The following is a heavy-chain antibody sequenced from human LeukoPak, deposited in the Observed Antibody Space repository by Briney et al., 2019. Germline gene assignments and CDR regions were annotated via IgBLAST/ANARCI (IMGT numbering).Heavy chain of an antibody. J-gene: IGHJ4*02. CDR3: ARTYYASGNYWATFGY. D-gene: IGHD3-10*01. CDR1: GGSISNYC. CDR2: FSDSGTT. V-gene: IGHV4-59*01. Sequence: SETLSLTCTVSGGSISNYCWSWIRQPPGKVLEYIGCFSDSGTTYYNPSLRSRVTISIDTSKNQFSLRLTSVTPADTAFYYCARTYYASGNYWATFGYWGQGTLVTVSS.